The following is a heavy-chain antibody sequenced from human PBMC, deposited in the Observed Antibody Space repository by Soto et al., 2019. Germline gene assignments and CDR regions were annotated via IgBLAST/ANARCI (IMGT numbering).Heavy chain of an antibody. Sequence: SETLSLNAAVPGGSISSSNWWSCVRQPPGKGLEWIGEIYHSCSTNYNPSLKSRVTISVDKSKNQFSLKLSSVSAADTAVYYCAREFGSGSYGMDVWGQGTTVTVSS. V-gene: IGHV4-4*02. CDR1: GGSISSSNW. J-gene: IGHJ6*02. D-gene: IGHD3-10*01. CDR3: AREFGSGSYGMDV. CDR2: IYHSCST.